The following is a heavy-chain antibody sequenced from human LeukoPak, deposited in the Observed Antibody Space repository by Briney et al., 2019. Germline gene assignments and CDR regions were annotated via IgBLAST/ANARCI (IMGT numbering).Heavy chain of an antibody. D-gene: IGHD3-3*01. CDR2: LSGTGGST. Sequence: SGGSLRLSCAASGFTFSNYAMSWVRQAPGKGLEWVSTLSGTGGSTYYADSVKGRFTISRDNSKNTLYLQMDSLRAEDTAVYYCARGTFGVVVSPAYYYYGLDVWGQGTTVIVSS. CDR1: GFTFSNYA. J-gene: IGHJ6*02. V-gene: IGHV3-23*01. CDR3: ARGTFGVVVSPAYYYYGLDV.